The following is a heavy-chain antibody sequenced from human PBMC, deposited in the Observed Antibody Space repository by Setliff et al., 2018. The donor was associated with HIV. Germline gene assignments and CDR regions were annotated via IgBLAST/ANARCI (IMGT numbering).Heavy chain of an antibody. CDR3: AAVVKGHLPL. J-gene: IGHJ4*02. CDR2: MNPNSGDT. D-gene: IGHD3-16*02. V-gene: IGHV1-8*02. Sequence: VASVKVSCKASGYTLTSYEINWVRQATGQGLEWMGWMNPNSGDTGYAQKFQGRVTMTRNTSISTAFMELSSLRSEDTAVYYCAAVVKGHLPLWGQGTLVTVSS. CDR1: GYTLTSYE.